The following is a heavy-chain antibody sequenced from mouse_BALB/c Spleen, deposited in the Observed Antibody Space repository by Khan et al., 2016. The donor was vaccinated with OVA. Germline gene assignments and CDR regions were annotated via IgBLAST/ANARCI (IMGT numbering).Heavy chain of an antibody. CDR2: ISPGSGTP. CDR3: VRETYDGSRHYAMDY. D-gene: IGHD1-1*01. V-gene: IGHV1S41*01. Sequence: DLVKPGASVKLSCKASGYTFTSYWINWIKQRPGQGLEWIGRISPGSGTPYYNEMFKGKATLTVDTSSSTAYIPLSSLSSEDSAVYSCVRETYDGSRHYAMDYWGQGTSVTVSS. CDR1: GYTFTSYW. J-gene: IGHJ4*01.